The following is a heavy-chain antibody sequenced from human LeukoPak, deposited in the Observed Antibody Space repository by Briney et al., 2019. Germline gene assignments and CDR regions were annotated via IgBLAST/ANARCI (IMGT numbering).Heavy chain of an antibody. CDR3: AKPEAGYFDY. J-gene: IGHJ4*02. Sequence: GGSLRLSCAASGFTFSSYGMHWVRQATGKGLEWVAVISYDGSNKYYADSVKGRFTISRDNSKNTLYLQMNSLRAEDTAVYYCAKPEAGYFDYWGQGTLVTVSS. CDR1: GFTFSSYG. CDR2: ISYDGSNK. V-gene: IGHV3-30*18.